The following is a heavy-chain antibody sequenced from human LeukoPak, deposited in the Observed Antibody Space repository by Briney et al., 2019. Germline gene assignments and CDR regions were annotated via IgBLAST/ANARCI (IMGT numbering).Heavy chain of an antibody. CDR1: GGTFSSYA. V-gene: IGHV1-69*05. CDR3: ARSYDSSGYSLDY. CDR2: IIPIFGTA. Sequence: ASVKVSCKASGGTFSSYAISWVRQAPGQGLEWMGGIIPIFGTANYAQKFQGRVTITTDESTSTAYMELSSLRSEDTAVYYCARSYDSSGYSLDYWGRGTLVTVSS. J-gene: IGHJ4*02. D-gene: IGHD3-22*01.